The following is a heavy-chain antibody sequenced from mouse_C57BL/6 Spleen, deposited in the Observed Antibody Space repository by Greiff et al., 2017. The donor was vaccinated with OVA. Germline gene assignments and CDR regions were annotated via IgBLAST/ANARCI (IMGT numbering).Heavy chain of an antibody. CDR2: INPNNGGP. V-gene: IGHV1-22*01. CDR3: ARNGYDSHWYFDV. J-gene: IGHJ1*03. CDR1: GYTFTDYN. D-gene: IGHD2-2*01. Sequence: EVQLVESGPELVKPGASVKMSCKASGYTFTDYNMHWVKQSHGKSLEWIGYINPNNGGPSYNQKFKGKATLTVNKSSSTAYMELRSLTSEDSAVYYCARNGYDSHWYFDVWGTGTTVTVSS.